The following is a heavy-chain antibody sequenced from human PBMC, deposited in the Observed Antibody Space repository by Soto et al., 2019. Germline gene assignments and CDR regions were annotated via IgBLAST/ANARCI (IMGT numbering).Heavy chain of an antibody. Sequence: GGSLRLSCAASGFTFSSYGMHWVRQAPGKGLEWVAVISYDGSNKYYADSVKGRFTISRDNSKNTLYLQMNSLRAEDTAVYYCAKDPTSGQFYSGYSDYWGQGTLVTVSS. CDR2: ISYDGSNK. V-gene: IGHV3-30*18. CDR3: AKDPTSGQFYSGYSDY. J-gene: IGHJ4*02. D-gene: IGHD1-26*01. CDR1: GFTFSSYG.